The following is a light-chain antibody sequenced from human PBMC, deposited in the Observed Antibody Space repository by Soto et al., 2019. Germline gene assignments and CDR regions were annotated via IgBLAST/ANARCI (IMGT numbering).Light chain of an antibody. CDR2: DAS. V-gene: IGKV3-11*01. J-gene: IGKJ2*01. CDR1: QSVSSY. Sequence: EIVVTQSPATLSLSPGERATLSCRASQSVSSYLAWYQQKPGQAPRLLIYDASNRATGIPARFSGSGSGTDFTLTISSLEPEDFAVYYCQQRSNWPRMYTFGQGTKLEIK. CDR3: QQRSNWPRMYT.